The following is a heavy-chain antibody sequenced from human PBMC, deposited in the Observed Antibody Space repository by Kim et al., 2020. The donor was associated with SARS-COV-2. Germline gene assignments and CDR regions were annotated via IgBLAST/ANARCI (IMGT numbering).Heavy chain of an antibody. CDR2: ISSSSSYI. Sequence: GGSLRLSCAASGFTFSSYSMNWVRQAPGKGLEWVSSISSSSSYIYYADSVKGLFTISRDNAKNSLYLQMNSLRAEDTAVYYCARFSTGPPYYDYVWGSYRTNHNPQPYDAFDIWGQGTMVTVSS. V-gene: IGHV3-21*01. J-gene: IGHJ3*02. D-gene: IGHD3-16*02. CDR3: ARFSTGPPYYDYVWGSYRTNHNPQPYDAFDI. CDR1: GFTFSSYS.